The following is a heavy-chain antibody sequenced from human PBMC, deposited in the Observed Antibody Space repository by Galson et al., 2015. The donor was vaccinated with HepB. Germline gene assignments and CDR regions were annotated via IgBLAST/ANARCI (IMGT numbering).Heavy chain of an antibody. V-gene: IGHV1-69*10. CDR2: IIPILGIA. CDR3: AGDSGSGWAAVDI. Sequence: SVKVSCKASGGTFSSYAISWVRQAPGQGLEWMGGIIPILGIARYAQKFQGRVTIIADKSTSTAYMEMSSLIFEDTAVYYCAGDSGSGWAAVDIWGQGTMVTVSS. D-gene: IGHD6-19*01. CDR1: GGTFSSYA. J-gene: IGHJ3*02.